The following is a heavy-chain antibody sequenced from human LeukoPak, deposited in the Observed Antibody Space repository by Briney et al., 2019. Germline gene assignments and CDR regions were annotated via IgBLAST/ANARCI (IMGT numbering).Heavy chain of an antibody. V-gene: IGHV1-46*01. CDR3: ARVVRDGVGSYHFDN. CDR2: INPSGGST. Sequence: ASVKVFCKASGYTFTTYYLHWVRQAPGQGLEWMGLINPSGGSTSYAQKFQGRVTMTRDTSTSTVYTELSSLRSEDTAVYYCARVVRDGVGSYHFDNWGQGTLVTVSS. CDR1: GYTFTTYY. D-gene: IGHD3-10*01. J-gene: IGHJ4*02.